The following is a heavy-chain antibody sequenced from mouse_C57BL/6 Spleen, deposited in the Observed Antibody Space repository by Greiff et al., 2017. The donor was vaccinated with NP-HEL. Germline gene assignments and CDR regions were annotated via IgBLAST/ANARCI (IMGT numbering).Heavy chain of an antibody. Sequence: EVQGVESGGGLVQPKGSLKLSCAASGFSFNTYAMNWVRQAPGKGLEWVARIRSKSNNYATYYADSVKDRFTISRDDSESMLYLQMNNLKTEDTAMYYCVRQGYYYGSSYRYFDVWGTGTTVTVSS. D-gene: IGHD1-1*01. V-gene: IGHV10-1*01. CDR2: IRSKSNNYAT. CDR1: GFSFNTYA. CDR3: VRQGYYYGSSYRYFDV. J-gene: IGHJ1*03.